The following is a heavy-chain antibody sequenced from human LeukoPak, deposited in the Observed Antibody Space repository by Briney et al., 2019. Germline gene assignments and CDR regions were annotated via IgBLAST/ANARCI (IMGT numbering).Heavy chain of an antibody. V-gene: IGHV3-30*03. Sequence: GGSLRLSCAASGFIFSNYGMNWVRQAPGKGLEWVAVISYDGSNKYYADSVKGRFTISRDNSKNTLYLQMNSLRAEDTAVYYCARVSGNYYRWFDSWGQGTLVTVSS. D-gene: IGHD1-26*01. CDR3: ARVSGNYYRWFDS. J-gene: IGHJ5*01. CDR1: GFIFSNYG. CDR2: ISYDGSNK.